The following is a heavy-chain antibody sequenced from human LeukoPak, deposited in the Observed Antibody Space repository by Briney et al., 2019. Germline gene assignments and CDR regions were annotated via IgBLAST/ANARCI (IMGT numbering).Heavy chain of an antibody. D-gene: IGHD4-17*01. CDR2: ISSDGINK. J-gene: IGHJ4*02. CDR3: AGGTGYGVFAY. CDR1: GFTFSSYA. Sequence: PGGSLTLSCAASGFTFSSYAMDWVRQVPGKGLEWVAFISSDGINKYCGDSVEGRFTISRGNYKNTLYLQMNSVRPEDPAVYYCAGGTGYGVFAYWGQGALVTVSS. V-gene: IGHV3-30-3*01.